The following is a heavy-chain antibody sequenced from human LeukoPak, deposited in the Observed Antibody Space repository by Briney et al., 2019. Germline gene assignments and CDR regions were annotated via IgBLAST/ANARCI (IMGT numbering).Heavy chain of an antibody. J-gene: IGHJ4*02. Sequence: ASVKVSCKASGYTFTSYYMHWVRQAPGQGLEWMGIINPSGGSTSYAQKFQGGVTMTRDTSTSTVYMELSSLRSEDTAVYYCARLDTYYYDSSGYYFDYWGQGTLVTVSS. V-gene: IGHV1-46*01. D-gene: IGHD3-22*01. CDR1: GYTFTSYY. CDR2: INPSGGST. CDR3: ARLDTYYYDSSGYYFDY.